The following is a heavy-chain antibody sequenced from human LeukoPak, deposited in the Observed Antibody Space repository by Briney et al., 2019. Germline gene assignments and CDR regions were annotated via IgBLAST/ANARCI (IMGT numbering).Heavy chain of an antibody. D-gene: IGHD5-18*01. V-gene: IGHV3-30*02. CDR2: IRYDGSNK. CDR3: AKDSLSYNYYYYMDV. J-gene: IGHJ6*03. Sequence: GGSLRLSCAASGFTFSSYGMHWVRQAPGKGLEWVAFIRYDGSNKYYADSVKGRFTISRDNSKNTLYLQMNSLRAEDTAVYYCAKDSLSYNYYYYMDVWGKGTTVTVSS. CDR1: GFTFSSYG.